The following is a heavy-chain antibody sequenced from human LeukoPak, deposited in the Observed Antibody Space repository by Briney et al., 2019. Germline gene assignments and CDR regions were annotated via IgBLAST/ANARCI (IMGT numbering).Heavy chain of an antibody. Sequence: GGSLRLSCAASGFTLSDYNTNWVRQAPGKGLEWGSYISGASTTTHYADSVKGRFTISRDNAKNSLYLQMNSLRDEDTAVYYCARGVSRYISGWHFDYWGQGTLVTVSS. V-gene: IGHV3-48*02. CDR2: ISGASTTT. CDR1: GFTLSDYN. D-gene: IGHD6-19*01. CDR3: ARGVSRYISGWHFDY. J-gene: IGHJ4*02.